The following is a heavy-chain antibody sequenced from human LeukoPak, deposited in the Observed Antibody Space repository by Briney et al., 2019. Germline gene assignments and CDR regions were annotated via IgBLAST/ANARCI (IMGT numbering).Heavy chain of an antibody. CDR1: GFTFNTHA. D-gene: IGHD3-10*01. CDR3: AKDRPNFYETSGAYYKPKGDF. Sequence: GGSLRLSCEASGFTFNTHAMSWVRQAPEKGLEWVASVTSSGRTPYYADSVRRRFTISRDNSKNTLYLQMNSLRGEDTAVYYCAKDRPNFYETSGAYYKPKGDFWGQGSLVTVSS. CDR2: VTSSGRTP. V-gene: IGHV3-23*01. J-gene: IGHJ4*02.